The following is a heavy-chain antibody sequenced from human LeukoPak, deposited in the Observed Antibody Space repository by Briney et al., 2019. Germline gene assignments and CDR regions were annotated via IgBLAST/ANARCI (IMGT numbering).Heavy chain of an antibody. CDR3: ATSRREWLLHYYYYYYGMDV. CDR2: FDPEDGET. D-gene: IGHD3-22*01. CDR1: GYTLTELS. V-gene: IGHV1-24*01. J-gene: IGHJ6*02. Sequence: GASVKVSCKVSGYTLTELSMHWVRQAPGKGLEWMGGFDPEDGETIYAQKFQGRVTMTEDTSTDTAYMELSSLRSEDTAVYYCATSRREWLLHYYYYYYGMDVWGQGTTVTVSS.